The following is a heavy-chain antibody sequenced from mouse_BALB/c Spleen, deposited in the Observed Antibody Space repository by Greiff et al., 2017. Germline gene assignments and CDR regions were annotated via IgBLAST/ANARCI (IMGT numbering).Heavy chain of an antibody. V-gene: IGHV2-2*02. CDR2: IWSGGST. Sequence: VKLVESGPGLVQPSQSLSITCTVSGFSLTSYGVHWVRQSPGKGLEWLGVIWSGGSTDYNAAFISRLSISKDNSKSQVFFKMNSLQANDTAIYYCARKGTGAYYAMDYWGQGTSVTVSS. D-gene: IGHD4-1*01. CDR1: GFSLTSYG. J-gene: IGHJ4*01. CDR3: ARKGTGAYYAMDY.